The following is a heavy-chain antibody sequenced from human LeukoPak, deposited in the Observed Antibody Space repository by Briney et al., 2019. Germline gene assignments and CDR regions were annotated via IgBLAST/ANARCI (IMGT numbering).Heavy chain of an antibody. CDR2: FDPEDGET. CDR1: GYTLTELS. J-gene: IGHJ4*02. V-gene: IGHV1-24*01. D-gene: IGHD6-6*01. Sequence: ASVKVSCKVSGYTLTELSMHWVRQAPGKGLEWMGGFDPEDGETIYAQKFQGRVTMTEDTSTDTAYMELSSLRSEDTAVYYCGSSSQQWGYFDYWGQGTLVTVSS. CDR3: GSSSQQWGYFDY.